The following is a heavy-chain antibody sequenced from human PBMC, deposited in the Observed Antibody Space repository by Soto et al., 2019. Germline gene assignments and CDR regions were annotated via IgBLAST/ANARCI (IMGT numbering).Heavy chain of an antibody. CDR3: AREGLEYSSSSRVAFYYYGMDV. D-gene: IGHD6-6*01. V-gene: IGHV3-21*01. CDR1: GFTFSSYS. J-gene: IGHJ6*02. Sequence: PGGSLRLSCAASGFTFSSYSMNWVRQAPGKGLEWVSSISSSSSYIYYADSVKGRFTISRDNAKNSLYLQMNSLRAEDTAVYYCAREGLEYSSSSRVAFYYYGMDVWGQGTTVTVSS. CDR2: ISSSSSYI.